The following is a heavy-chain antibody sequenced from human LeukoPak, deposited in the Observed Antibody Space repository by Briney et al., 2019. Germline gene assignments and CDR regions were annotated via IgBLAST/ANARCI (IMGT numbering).Heavy chain of an antibody. J-gene: IGHJ6*03. CDR2: IYYSGST. CDR1: GGSISGHY. Sequence: KTSETLSLTCTVSGGSISGHYWSWIRQPPGKGLEWIGYIYYSGSTNYNPSLKSRVTISVDTSKNQFSLKLSSVTAAGTAVYYCARDRNHYYMDVWGKGTTVTVSS. V-gene: IGHV4-59*11. CDR3: ARDRNHYYMDV.